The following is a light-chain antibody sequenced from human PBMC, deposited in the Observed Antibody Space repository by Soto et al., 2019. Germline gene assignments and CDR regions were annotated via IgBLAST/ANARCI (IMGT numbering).Light chain of an antibody. CDR1: SSDVGGYKY. V-gene: IGLV2-14*01. J-gene: IGLJ1*01. CDR2: EVS. Sequence: QSALTQPASVSGSPGQSITISCTGTSSDVGGYKYVSWYQLYPGKAPKLMIYEVSNRPSGISNRFSASKSGNTASLTISGLQAEDEADYYCFSYTSSTAYVFGTGTKLTVL. CDR3: FSYTSSTAYV.